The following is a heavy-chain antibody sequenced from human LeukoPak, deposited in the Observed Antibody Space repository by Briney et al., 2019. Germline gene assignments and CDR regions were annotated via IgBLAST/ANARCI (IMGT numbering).Heavy chain of an antibody. D-gene: IGHD2-15*01. CDR3: ATEKNCSTTACSAGMDF. J-gene: IGHJ6*02. Sequence: GASGKVSCKVCGYMFSELSMHWVRQAPGKGLEWMGSFDPVDGDTIYAQKFQGRVSMTEDTSTDTAYMELSSLGSEDTAVYYCATEKNCSTTACSAGMDFWGQGTTVTVSS. CDR2: FDPVDGDT. CDR1: GYMFSELS. V-gene: IGHV1-24*01.